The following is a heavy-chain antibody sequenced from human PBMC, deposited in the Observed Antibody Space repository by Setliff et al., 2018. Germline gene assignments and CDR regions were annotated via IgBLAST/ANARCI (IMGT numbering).Heavy chain of an antibody. CDR1: GFTFSSYT. V-gene: IGHV3-21*06. CDR3: ARDRGGGLYDY. Sequence: GGSLRLSCAASGFTFSSYTMNWVRQAPGKGLEYVSSISTDGGYTYYVDSVKGRFTISRDNAKNSLFLQMNSLRAEDTAIYFCARDRGGGLYDYWGLGTLVTVSS. D-gene: IGHD3-16*01. J-gene: IGHJ4*02. CDR2: ISTDGGYT.